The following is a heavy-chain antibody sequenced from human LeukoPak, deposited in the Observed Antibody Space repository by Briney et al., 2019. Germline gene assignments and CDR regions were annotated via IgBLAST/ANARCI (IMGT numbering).Heavy chain of an antibody. J-gene: IGHJ4*02. V-gene: IGHV1-69*13. CDR2: IIPIFGTA. Sequence: SVKVSCKASGYTFTSYGISWVRQAPGQGLEWMGGIIPIFGTANYAQKFQGRVTITADESTSTAYMELSSLRSEDTAVYYCARNRGYSYGLFDYWGQGTLVTVSS. CDR3: ARNRGYSYGLFDY. CDR1: GYTFTSYG. D-gene: IGHD5-18*01.